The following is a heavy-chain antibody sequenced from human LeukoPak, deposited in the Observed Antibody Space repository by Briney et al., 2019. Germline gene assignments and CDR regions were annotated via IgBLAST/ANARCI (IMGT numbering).Heavy chain of an antibody. CDR1: GYTFTGYY. CDR3: ARDLAVDTAMVLSFDY. J-gene: IGHJ4*02. Sequence: ASVKVSCKASGYTFTGYYMHWVLQAPGQGLEWMGWINPNSGGTNYAQKFQGRVTMTRDTSISTAYMELSRLRSDDTAVYYCARDLAVDTAMVLSFDYWGQGTLVTVSS. D-gene: IGHD5-18*01. V-gene: IGHV1-2*02. CDR2: INPNSGGT.